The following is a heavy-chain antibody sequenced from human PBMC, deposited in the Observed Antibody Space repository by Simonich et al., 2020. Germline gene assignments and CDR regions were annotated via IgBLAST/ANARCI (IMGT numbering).Heavy chain of an antibody. V-gene: IGHV3-21*01. D-gene: IGHD6-13*01. J-gene: IGHJ4*02. CDR2: ISSRSSYK. CDR1: GFTFSSYS. Sequence: EVQLVESGGGLVKPGGSLRLSCAASGFTFSSYSMNWVRQAPGKGLGWASAISSRSSYKYYADSVKGRFTISRDNAKNSLYLQMNSLRAEDTAVYYCARDAAGDYWGQGTLVTVSS. CDR3: ARDAAGDY.